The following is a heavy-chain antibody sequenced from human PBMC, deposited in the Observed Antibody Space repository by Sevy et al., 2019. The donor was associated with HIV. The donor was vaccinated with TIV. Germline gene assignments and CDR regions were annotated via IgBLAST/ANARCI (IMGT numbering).Heavy chain of an antibody. Sequence: ASVKVSCKVSGYILSELSVHWVRQAHGKGLEWMGGFDPEDGETIYAQKFQGRVTMTEDTSTDTAYMELTSLRSEDTADYYCATAPARMLVADDAFDIWGQGTMVTVSS. CDR3: ATAPARMLVADDAFDI. CDR2: FDPEDGET. J-gene: IGHJ3*02. V-gene: IGHV1-24*01. CDR1: GYILSELS. D-gene: IGHD5-12*01.